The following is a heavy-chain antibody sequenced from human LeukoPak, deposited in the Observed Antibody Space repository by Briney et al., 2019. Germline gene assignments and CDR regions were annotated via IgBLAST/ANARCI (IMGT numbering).Heavy chain of an antibody. CDR2: MSYSGSA. V-gene: IGHV4-39*01. J-gene: IGHJ4*02. Sequence: SETLSLTCTVSGGSISSSDYYWGWIRQPPGKGLEWIGSMSYSGSAHCNPSLKSRVTISADTSKNQFSLKLSSVTAADTAMYYCARPYTSGWSGVKYWGQGTLVTVSS. CDR3: ARPYTSGWSGVKY. D-gene: IGHD6-19*01. CDR1: GGSISSSDYY.